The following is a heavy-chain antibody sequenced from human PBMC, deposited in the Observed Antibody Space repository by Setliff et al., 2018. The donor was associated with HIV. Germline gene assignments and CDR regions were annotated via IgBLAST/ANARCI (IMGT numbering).Heavy chain of an antibody. J-gene: IGHJ4*02. CDR1: GGSFSGYY. D-gene: IGHD2-15*01. V-gene: IGHV4-34*01. CDR2: INHSGST. Sequence: SEPLSLTCAVYGGSFSGYYWSWIRQPPGKGLEWIGEINHSGSTNYNPSLKSRVTISVDTSKNQFSLKLSSVTAADTAVYYCAREGHCSGGSCYSVDYWGQGTLVTVSS. CDR3: AREGHCSGGSCYSVDY.